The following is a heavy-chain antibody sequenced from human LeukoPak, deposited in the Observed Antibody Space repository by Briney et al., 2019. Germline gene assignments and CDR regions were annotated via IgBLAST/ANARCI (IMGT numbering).Heavy chain of an antibody. Sequence: ASVKVSCKASGGTFSSYAISWVRQAPGQGLEWMGRIIPIFGTANNAQKFQSRVTITTDESTSTAYIELSSRRSEDTAGYYCARESQYSYGSDYGGQGTLVTVSS. V-gene: IGHV1-69*05. CDR1: GGTFSSYA. CDR2: IIPIFGTA. CDR3: ARESQYSYGSDY. J-gene: IGHJ4*02. D-gene: IGHD5-18*01.